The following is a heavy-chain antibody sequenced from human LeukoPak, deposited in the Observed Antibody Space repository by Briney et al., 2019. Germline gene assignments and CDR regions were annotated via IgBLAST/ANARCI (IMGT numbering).Heavy chain of an antibody. Sequence: SETLSLTCTVSGGSISSYYWGWIRQPPGKGLEWIGSIYYSGSTYYNPSLKSRVTISVDTSKNQFSLKLSSVTVADTAVYYCARRGFGESHGTYYFDYWGQGTLVTVSS. CDR3: ARRGFGESHGTYYFDY. CDR1: GGSISSYY. J-gene: IGHJ4*02. CDR2: IYYSGST. D-gene: IGHD3-10*01. V-gene: IGHV4-39*01.